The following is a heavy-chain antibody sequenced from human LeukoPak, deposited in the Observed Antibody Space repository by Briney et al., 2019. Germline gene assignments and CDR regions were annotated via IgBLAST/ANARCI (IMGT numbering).Heavy chain of an antibody. CDR2: ISYDRSRK. CDR1: GCSFSNYA. J-gene: IGHJ4*02. D-gene: IGHD3-3*01. V-gene: IGHV3-30*18. Sequence: GGSLRLSCAACGCSFSNYAMLWLGEAPDKGLEWVTDISYDRSRKYYADSVKGRFTISRDNSNSMVYLQIHSLRAEDTAVAYGAKELGVNWVVPYSCDHCGQGTLVTVSS. CDR3: AKELGVNWVVPYSCDH.